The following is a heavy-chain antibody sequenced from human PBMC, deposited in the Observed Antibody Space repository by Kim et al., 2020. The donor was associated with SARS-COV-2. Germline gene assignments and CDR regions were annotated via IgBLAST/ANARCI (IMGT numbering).Heavy chain of an antibody. CDR2: ISYDGSNK. J-gene: IGHJ4*02. CDR1: GFTFSSYA. V-gene: IGHV3-30-3*01. CDR3: ARDFESPAAILSRLAY. Sequence: GGSLRLSCAASGFTFSSYAMHWVRQAPGKGLEWVAVISYDGSNKYYADSVKGRFTISRDNSKNTLYLQMNSLRAEDTAVYYCARDFESPAAILSRLAYWGQGTLVTVSS. D-gene: IGHD2-2*01.